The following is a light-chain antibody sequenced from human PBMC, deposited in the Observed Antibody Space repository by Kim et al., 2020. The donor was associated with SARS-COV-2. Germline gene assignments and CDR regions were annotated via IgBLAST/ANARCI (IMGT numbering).Light chain of an antibody. CDR2: KAS. Sequence: AASGGDRVTITCRASQSISSWLAWYQQKPGKAPKLLIYKASSLESGVPSRFSGSGSGKEFTLTISSLQPDDFATYYCQQYNSYWTFGQGTKVEIK. CDR3: QQYNSYWT. J-gene: IGKJ1*01. V-gene: IGKV1-5*03. CDR1: QSISSW.